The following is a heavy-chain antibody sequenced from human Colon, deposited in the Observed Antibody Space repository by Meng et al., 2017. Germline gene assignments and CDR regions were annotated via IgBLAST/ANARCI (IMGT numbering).Heavy chain of an antibody. D-gene: IGHD3-16*01. J-gene: IGHJ4*02. CDR1: VARVSSPDDQ. V-gene: IGHV4-61*08. CDR2: ARIDYANT. Sequence: DQGAGRVWPSEPSSPHSAVSVARVSSPDDQWGWVRQPPGKGLEWIGYARIDYANTNYNPSLKSRVNVSLDTSKNQFSLNVRSVTAADTAVYYCARDYWGSLDFWGQGILVTVSS. CDR3: ARDYWGSLDF.